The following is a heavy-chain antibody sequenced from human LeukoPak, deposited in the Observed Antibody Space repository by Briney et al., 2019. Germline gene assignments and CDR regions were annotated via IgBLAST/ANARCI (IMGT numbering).Heavy chain of an antibody. D-gene: IGHD5-12*01. J-gene: IGHJ1*01. Sequence: SETLSLTCAVSGDSVSGYYWSWIRQPPGKGLEWIGYVYYGGITKYNPSLMSRVSISVDTSKNQFSLKVRAVTAADTAVYYCARDVDPHFWGQGTLVTVSS. V-gene: IGHV4-59*02. CDR1: GDSVSGYY. CDR2: VYYGGIT. CDR3: ARDVDPHF.